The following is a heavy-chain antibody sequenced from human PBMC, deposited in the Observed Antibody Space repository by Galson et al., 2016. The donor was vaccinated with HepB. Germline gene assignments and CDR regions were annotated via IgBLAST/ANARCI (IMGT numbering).Heavy chain of an antibody. CDR3: AAEYCSGGSCYWFDP. CDR2: IVVGSGNT. J-gene: IGHJ5*02. Sequence: SVKVSCKASGFTSTSSAVQWVRQARGQRLEWIGWIVVGSGNTNYAQKFQERVTITRDMSTSTAYMELSSLRSEDTAVYYCAAEYCSGGSCYWFDPWGQGTLVTVSS. V-gene: IGHV1-58*01. CDR1: GFTSTSSA. D-gene: IGHD2-15*01.